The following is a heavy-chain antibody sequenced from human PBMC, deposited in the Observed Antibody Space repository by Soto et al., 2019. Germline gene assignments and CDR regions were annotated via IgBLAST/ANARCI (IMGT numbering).Heavy chain of an antibody. D-gene: IGHD2-2*01. Sequence: GASVKVSCKASGGTFSSYTISWVRQAPGQGLEWMGRIIPILGIANYAQKFQGRVTITADESTSTAYMELSSLRSEDTAVYYCARDHLLGGYCISTSCYRWFDPWGQGTLVTVSS. V-gene: IGHV1-69*04. CDR1: GGTFSSYT. CDR2: IIPILGIA. J-gene: IGHJ5*02. CDR3: ARDHLLGGYCISTSCYRWFDP.